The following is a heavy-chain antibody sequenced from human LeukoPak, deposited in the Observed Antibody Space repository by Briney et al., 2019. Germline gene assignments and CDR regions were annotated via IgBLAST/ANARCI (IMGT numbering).Heavy chain of an antibody. V-gene: IGHV3-64*04. CDR3: TRAYGGSYFDF. CDR2: ISSNGGST. J-gene: IGHJ4*02. Sequence: GGSLRLSCSASGFTFNSYVMHWVRQAPGKGLEYVSAISSNGGSTYYADSVKGRFTISRDNSKNTLFLQMDSLRAEDTAVYYCTRAYGGSYFDFWGQGTLVTVSS. D-gene: IGHD1-26*01. CDR1: GFTFNSYV.